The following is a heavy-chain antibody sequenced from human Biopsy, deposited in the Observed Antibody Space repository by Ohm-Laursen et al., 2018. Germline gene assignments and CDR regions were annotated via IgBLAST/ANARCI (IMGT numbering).Heavy chain of an antibody. D-gene: IGHD4-17*01. J-gene: IGHJ4*02. CDR1: GASSSTGY. Sequence: SETLSLTCSVSGASSSTGYWNWIRQSAGKGLEWIGRTYVYGRTDYNPSLEGRVTMSVDTSKNQFSLRLRSVTAADTAVYYCARDSPSYADYPFDYWGQGTLVTVSS. CDR3: ARDSPSYADYPFDY. CDR2: TYVYGRT. V-gene: IGHV4-4*07.